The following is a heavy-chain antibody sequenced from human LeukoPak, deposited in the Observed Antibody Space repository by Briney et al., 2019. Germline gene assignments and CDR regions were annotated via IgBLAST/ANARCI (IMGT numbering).Heavy chain of an antibody. V-gene: IGHV1-18*01. CDR1: GYTFTSYG. D-gene: IGHD6-19*01. J-gene: IGHJ6*02. CDR2: ISAYNGNT. Sequence: ASVKVSCKASGYTFTSYGISWVRQAPGQGLEGMGWISAYNGNTNYAQKLQGRVTMTTDTSTSTAYMELRSLRSDDTAVYYCARDPFNGYSSGWYAPSSYYYGMDVWGQGTTVTVSS. CDR3: ARDPFNGYSSGWYAPSSYYYGMDV.